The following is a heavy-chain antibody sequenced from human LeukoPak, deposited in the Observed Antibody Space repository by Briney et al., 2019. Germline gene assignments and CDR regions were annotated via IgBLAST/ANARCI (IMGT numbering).Heavy chain of an antibody. CDR3: TRVIPKYYYDSSGYAGDY. J-gene: IGHJ4*02. CDR1: GFTFGDYA. Sequence: GGSLRLSCTASGFTFGDYAMSWVRQAPGKGLEWVGFIRSKAYGGTTEYAASVKGRFTISRDDSKSIAYLQMNSLKTEDTAVYYCTRVIPKYYYDSSGYAGDYWGQGILVTVSS. V-gene: IGHV3-49*04. CDR2: IRSKAYGGTT. D-gene: IGHD3-22*01.